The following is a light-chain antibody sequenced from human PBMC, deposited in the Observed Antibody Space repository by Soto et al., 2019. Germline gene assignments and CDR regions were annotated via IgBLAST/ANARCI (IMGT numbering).Light chain of an antibody. J-gene: IGLJ2*01. CDR3: QAWDSSTAE. CDR2: QDS. Sequence: SYELTQPPSVSVSPGQTASITCSGDKLGDKYACWYQQKPGQSPVLVIYQDSKRPSGIPERFSGSNSGNTANLTISGTQAMDEADYYCQAWDSSTAEFGGGTTLTVL. CDR1: KLGDKY. V-gene: IGLV3-1*01.